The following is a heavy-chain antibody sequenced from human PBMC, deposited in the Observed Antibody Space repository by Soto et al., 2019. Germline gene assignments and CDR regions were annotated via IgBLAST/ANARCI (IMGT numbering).Heavy chain of an antibody. V-gene: IGHV3-7*01. J-gene: IGHJ6*03. CDR1: GFTFSSYW. CDR3: ARGAYDFWSGYYTSYYYYYMDV. D-gene: IGHD3-3*01. CDR2: IKQDGSEK. Sequence: EVQLVESGGGLVQPGGSLRLSCAASGFTFSSYWMSWVRQAPGKGLEWVANIKQDGSEKYYVDSVKGRFTISRDNAKNSLYLQMNRLRAEDTAVYYCARGAYDFWSGYYTSYYYYYMDVWGKGTTVTVSS.